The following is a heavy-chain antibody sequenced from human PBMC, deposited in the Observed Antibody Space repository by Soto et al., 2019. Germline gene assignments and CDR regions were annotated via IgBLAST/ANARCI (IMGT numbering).Heavy chain of an antibody. Sequence: VQLLESGGSLVQPGSSLRLSCAASGFSFSNCAMSWVRQAPGKGLEWVATIAFHGGATHYAASVQGRFTISRDNSKSRLDLQMDSLRAEDTALYFCAKDESTGYYEVGDFWGQGTLVTVSS. D-gene: IGHD3-22*01. CDR1: GFSFSNCA. CDR2: IAFHGGAT. V-gene: IGHV3-23*01. CDR3: AKDESTGYYEVGDF. J-gene: IGHJ4*02.